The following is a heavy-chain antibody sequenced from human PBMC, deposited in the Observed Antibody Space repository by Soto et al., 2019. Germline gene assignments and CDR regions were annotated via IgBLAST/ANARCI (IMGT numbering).Heavy chain of an antibody. V-gene: IGHV3-15*01. J-gene: IGHJ5*02. CDR2: IKSKADGETK. D-gene: IGHD2-15*01. CDR1: GFTFSHAW. CDR3: CVVKRRDQYSTSGYWFDP. Sequence: GGSLRLSCAASGFTFSHAWMSWVRQAPWKGLEWVGRIKSKADGETKDYGAPVRGRFTISRDDSKDTLYLQMNSLRIEDTAVYYCCVVKRRDQYSTSGYWFDPWGPGTLVTVSS.